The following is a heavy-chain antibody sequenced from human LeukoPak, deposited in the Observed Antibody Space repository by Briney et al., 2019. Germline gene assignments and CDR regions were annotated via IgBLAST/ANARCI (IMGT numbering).Heavy chain of an antibody. CDR2: IYYSGST. J-gene: IGHJ4*02. D-gene: IGHD1-14*01. V-gene: IGHV4-59*08. CDR3: AAHTRTNFDY. CDR1: GGSISSYY. Sequence: SETLSLTCTVSGGSISSYYWSWIRQPPGKGLEWIGYIYYSGSTNYNPSLKSRVTISVDTSKNQFSLKLSSVTTADTAVYYCAAHTRTNFDYWGQGTLVTVSS.